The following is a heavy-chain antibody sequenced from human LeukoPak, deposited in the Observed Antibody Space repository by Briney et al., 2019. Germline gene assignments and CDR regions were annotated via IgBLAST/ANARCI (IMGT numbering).Heavy chain of an antibody. V-gene: IGHV3-23*01. CDR2: ISGSGGST. Sequence: TGGSLRLSCAASGSTFSSYAMSWVRQAPGKGLEWVSAISGSGGSTYYADSVKGRFTISRDNSKNTLYLQMNSLRAEDTAVYYRAKDGVVGYSYPYYFDYWGQGTLVTVSS. J-gene: IGHJ4*02. CDR3: AKDGVVGYSYPYYFDY. D-gene: IGHD5-18*01. CDR1: GSTFSSYA.